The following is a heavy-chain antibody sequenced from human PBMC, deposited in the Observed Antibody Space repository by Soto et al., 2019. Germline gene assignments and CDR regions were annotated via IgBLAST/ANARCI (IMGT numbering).Heavy chain of an antibody. CDR1: GFTFSSYA. D-gene: IGHD3-22*01. CDR3: AQNLYDSSGYYYGY. J-gene: IGHJ4*02. V-gene: IGHV3-23*01. Sequence: PGGSLRLSCAASGFTFSSYAMSWVRQAPGKGLEWVSAISGSGGSTYYADSVKGRFTISRDNSKNTLYLQMNSLRAEDTAVYYCAQNLYDSSGYYYGYWGQGTLVTVSS. CDR2: ISGSGGST.